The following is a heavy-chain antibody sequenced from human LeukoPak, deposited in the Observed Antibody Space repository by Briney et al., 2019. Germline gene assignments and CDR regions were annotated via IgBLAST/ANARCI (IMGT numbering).Heavy chain of an antibody. J-gene: IGHJ4*02. Sequence: GGSLRLSCAASRFTFSSYSMNWVRQAPGKGREWVSSISSNSSYIYYADSVKGRFTISRDNAKNSLYLQMNSLRAGDTAVYYCARDLRRELLDYWGQGTLVTVSS. CDR3: ARDLRRELLDY. CDR2: ISSNSSYI. CDR1: RFTFSSYS. V-gene: IGHV3-21*01. D-gene: IGHD1-26*01.